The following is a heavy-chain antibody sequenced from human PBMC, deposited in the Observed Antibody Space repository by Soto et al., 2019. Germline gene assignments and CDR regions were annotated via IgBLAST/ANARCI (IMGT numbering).Heavy chain of an antibody. CDR2: IIPLSGTV. V-gene: IGHV1-69*06. D-gene: IGHD6-19*01. CDR1: GGTFSRSP. J-gene: IGHJ4*02. Sequence: HVQLVQSGAEVAKPGSSVKVSCKASGGTFSRSPISWVRQVPGQGLEWMGAIIPLSGTVNYAQKFQGTVTITADKSTSTAYMELSRLKSEDTAVYYCGGGLQSSGVGVATSFDYWGQGTLVTVSS. CDR3: GGGLQSSGVGVATSFDY.